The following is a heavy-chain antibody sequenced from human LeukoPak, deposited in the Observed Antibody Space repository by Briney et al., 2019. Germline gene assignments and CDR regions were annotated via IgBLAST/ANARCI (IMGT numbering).Heavy chain of an antibody. CDR3: ATWDLRGYSYGTLGY. Sequence: QSGGSLRLSCAASGFTFSSYWMHWVRQAPGKGLVWVSRIHSDGASTSYADSVKGRFSMSRDNAKNTLYLQMNSLRVEDTAVYYCATWDLRGYSYGTLGYWGQGTRVTVSS. CDR1: GFTFSSYW. D-gene: IGHD5-18*01. CDR2: IHSDGAST. J-gene: IGHJ4*02. V-gene: IGHV3-74*01.